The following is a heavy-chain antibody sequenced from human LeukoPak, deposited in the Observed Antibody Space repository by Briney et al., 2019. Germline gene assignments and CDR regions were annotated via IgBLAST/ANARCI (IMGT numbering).Heavy chain of an antibody. CDR3: ARDLKDYVWGSYRPDY. D-gene: IGHD3-16*02. V-gene: IGHV3-21*01. J-gene: IGHJ4*02. Sequence: KTGGSLRLSCAASGFTFSSYWMSWVRQAPGKGLEWVSSISSSSSYIYYADSVKGRFTISRDNAKNSLYLQMNSLRAEDTAVYYCARDLKDYVWGSYRPDYWGQGTLVTVSS. CDR2: ISSSSSYI. CDR1: GFTFSSYW.